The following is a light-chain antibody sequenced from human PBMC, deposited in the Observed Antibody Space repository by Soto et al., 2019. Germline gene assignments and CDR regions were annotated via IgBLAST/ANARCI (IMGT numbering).Light chain of an antibody. CDR2: GSS. CDR3: QQYGYSRK. CDR1: QSVSSN. Sequence: IVMTQSPATLSVSPGERATLSCRASQSVSSNLAWYQQKPGQAPRLLIYGSSSRATDIPDRFSGSGSGTDFTLTISTLEPEDFAIYYCQQYGYSRKFGQGTKVDIK. J-gene: IGKJ1*01. V-gene: IGKV3D-15*01.